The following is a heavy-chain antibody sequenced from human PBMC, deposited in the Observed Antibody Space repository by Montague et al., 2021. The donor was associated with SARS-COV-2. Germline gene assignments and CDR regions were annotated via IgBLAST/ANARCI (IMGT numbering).Heavy chain of an antibody. D-gene: IGHD3-10*01. CDR3: ARRGGSVWGVTVSAELDY. CDR1: GGSFSGYY. Sequence: SETLSLTCAVYGGSFSGYYWSWIRQPPEKGLEWIGEINQSGRTNNNPSLKSRVIISVDTSKNQFSLKLSSVTAADTAVYYCARRGGSVWGVTVSAELDYWGQGGLVIVSS. J-gene: IGHJ4*02. V-gene: IGHV4-34*01. CDR2: INQSGRT.